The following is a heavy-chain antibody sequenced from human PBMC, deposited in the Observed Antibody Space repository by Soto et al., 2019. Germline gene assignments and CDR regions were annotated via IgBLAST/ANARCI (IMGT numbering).Heavy chain of an antibody. CDR1: GFTFSSYA. Sequence: GGSLRLSCAASGFTFSSYAMSWVRQAPGKGLEWVSAISGSGGSTYYADSVKGRFTISRDNSKNTLYLQMNSLRAEDTAVYYWATLHNLWFGELYYMDVWGKGTTVTVSS. CDR3: ATLHNLWFGELYYMDV. D-gene: IGHD3-10*01. J-gene: IGHJ6*03. V-gene: IGHV3-23*01. CDR2: ISGSGGST.